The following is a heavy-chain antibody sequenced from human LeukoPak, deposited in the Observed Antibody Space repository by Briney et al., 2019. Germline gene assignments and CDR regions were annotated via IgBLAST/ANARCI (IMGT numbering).Heavy chain of an antibody. V-gene: IGHV1-8*03. CDR2: MNPNSGNT. CDR3: AKDRWTEVDAFDI. CDR1: GYTFTSYD. J-gene: IGHJ3*02. Sequence: GASVKVSCKASGYTFTSYDINWVRQATGQGLEWMGWMNPNSGNTGYAQKFQGRVTITRNTSISTAYMELSSLRAEDTAVYYCAKDRWTEVDAFDIWGQGTMVTVSS. D-gene: IGHD1-1*01.